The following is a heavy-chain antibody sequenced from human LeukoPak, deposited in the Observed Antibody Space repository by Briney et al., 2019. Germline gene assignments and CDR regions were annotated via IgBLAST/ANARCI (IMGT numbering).Heavy chain of an antibody. V-gene: IGHV3-23*01. D-gene: IGHD6-19*01. CDR2: ISGSGGST. J-gene: IGHJ4*02. Sequence: GGSLRLSCAASGFTFSSYAMSWVRQAPGKGLEWVSTISGSGGSTYYADSVKGRFTISRDNSKNTLYLQMNSLRAEDTAVYYCAKDLYSSGWYYFDYWGQGTLVTVSS. CDR3: AKDLYSSGWYYFDY. CDR1: GFTFSSYA.